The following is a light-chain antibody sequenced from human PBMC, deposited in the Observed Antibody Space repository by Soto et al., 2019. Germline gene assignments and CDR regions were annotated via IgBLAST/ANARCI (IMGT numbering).Light chain of an antibody. CDR1: SSDVGGSNH. V-gene: IGLV2-11*01. CDR3: SSSAGSYTFV. CDR2: DVN. Sequence: QSVLTQPRSVSGSPGQSVTISCTGTSSDVGGSNHVSWYQHHPGKAPKLTIYDVNKRPSGVPDRFSGSKSGNTASLTISGLQADEEADYYCSSSAGSYTFVFGTGTKLTVL. J-gene: IGLJ1*01.